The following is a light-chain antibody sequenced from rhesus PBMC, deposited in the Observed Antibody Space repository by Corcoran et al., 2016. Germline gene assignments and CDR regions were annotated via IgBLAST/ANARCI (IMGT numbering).Light chain of an antibody. CDR2: AES. CDR3: LQHDSYPYS. V-gene: IGKV1-28*01. Sequence: DIQMTQSPSSLSASVGDTVTITCRASQGISSYLNWFQQKQGKAPTLLFYAESSLETGVPSRFSGSGSGTEFTLTISSLQPEDFAAYYCLQHDSYPYSFGQGTKVEIK. J-gene: IGKJ2*01. CDR1: QGISSY.